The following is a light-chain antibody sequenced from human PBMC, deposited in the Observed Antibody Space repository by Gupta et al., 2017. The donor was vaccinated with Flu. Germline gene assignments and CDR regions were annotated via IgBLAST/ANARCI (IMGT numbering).Light chain of an antibody. J-gene: IGLJ2*01. V-gene: IGLV1-40*01. CDR2: DNS. CDR1: NSSVGATYD. CDR3: QSYDSSMSGLV. Sequence: QSVLTQPPSVSGAPGQRVTISCTGSNSSVGATYDFHCYQRLPATAPKLLILDNSNRPSGVPPRFSGSKSGTSASLAITGLQAEDEADYYCQSYDSSMSGLVFGGGTKLTVL.